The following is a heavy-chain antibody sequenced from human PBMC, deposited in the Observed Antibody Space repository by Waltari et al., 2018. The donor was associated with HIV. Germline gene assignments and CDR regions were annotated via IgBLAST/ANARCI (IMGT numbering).Heavy chain of an antibody. CDR1: GGTFSSYT. CDR2: IIPKFGTG. J-gene: IGHJ3*01. Sequence: QVQLVQSGAEMKMPESSVKVSCKASGGTFSSYTISWVRQAPGQGLEWMGGIIPKFGTGNYAQKFQGRVTITADESTSTVYLELSSLRSEDTAVYHCARGGCSGSTCYSKSFDLWGQGTMAPSL. V-gene: IGHV1-69*01. D-gene: IGHD2-15*01. CDR3: ARGGCSGSTCYSKSFDL.